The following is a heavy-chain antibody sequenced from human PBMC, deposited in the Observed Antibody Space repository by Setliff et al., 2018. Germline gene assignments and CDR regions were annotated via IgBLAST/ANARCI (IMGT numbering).Heavy chain of an antibody. CDR3: ARLPPLHTPMALTFDY. CDR2: VYYSGDT. CDR1: GGSVRGYY. D-gene: IGHD5-18*01. V-gene: IGHV4-59*08. J-gene: IGHJ4*02. Sequence: PSETLSLTCTVSGGSVRGYYWSWIRQPPGKGLEWIGYVYYSGDTNYNPSLKSRVTISVDTSKNQFSLELRSVTAADTAVYYCARLPPLHTPMALTFDYWGQGILVTVSS.